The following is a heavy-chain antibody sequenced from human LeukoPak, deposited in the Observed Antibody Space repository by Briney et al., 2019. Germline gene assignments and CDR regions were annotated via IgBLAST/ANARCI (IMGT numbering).Heavy chain of an antibody. CDR1: GYSISSGYY. V-gene: IGHV4-38-2*02. Sequence: PSETLSLTCTVSGYSISSGYYWGWIRQPPGKGLEWIGSIYHSGSTYYNPSLKSRVAISLDTSKNQFSLRLTSMTAADTAVYYCARDGYSYGLDRFDYWGQGTLVTVSS. CDR3: ARDGYSYGLDRFDY. D-gene: IGHD5-18*01. CDR2: IYHSGST. J-gene: IGHJ4*02.